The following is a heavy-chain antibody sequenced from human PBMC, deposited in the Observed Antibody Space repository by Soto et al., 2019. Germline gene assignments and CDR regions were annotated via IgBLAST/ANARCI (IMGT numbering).Heavy chain of an antibody. J-gene: IGHJ4*02. CDR1: GFTISSNY. CDR3: ARDLDLYYFDY. Sequence: GSLRLSCAASGFTISSNYMSWVRQAPGKGLEWVSVIYSGGSTYYADSVKGRFTISRDNSKNTLYLQMNSLRAEDTAVYYCARDLDLYYFDYWGQGTLVTVSS. CDR2: IYSGGST. V-gene: IGHV3-66*01.